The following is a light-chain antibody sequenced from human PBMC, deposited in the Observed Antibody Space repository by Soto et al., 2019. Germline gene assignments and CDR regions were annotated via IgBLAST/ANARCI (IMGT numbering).Light chain of an antibody. V-gene: IGLV6-57*04. CDR1: SGSIASNY. J-gene: IGLJ2*01. CDR2: EDN. CDR3: QSYDSSNVV. Sequence: FMLTQPHSVSESPGKTVTISCTRSSGSIASNYVQWYQQRPGSAPTTVIYEDNQRPSGVPDRFSGSIDSSSNSASLTISRLKTEEEADYYCQSYDSSNVVFGGGTKLTVL.